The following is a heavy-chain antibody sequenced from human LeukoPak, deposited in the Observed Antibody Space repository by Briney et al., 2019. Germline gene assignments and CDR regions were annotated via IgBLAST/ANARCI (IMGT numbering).Heavy chain of an antibody. CDR1: GFTFSNYE. V-gene: IGHV3-48*03. CDR2: ISSSGTII. J-gene: IGHJ6*02. Sequence: GGSLRLSCAASGFTFSNYEMNWVRQAPGKGLEWVSYISSSGTIINYADSVKGRFTISRDNAKNSPYLQMNSLRAEDTAVYYCARLLPPYYYYGMDVWGQGTTVTVSS. CDR3: ARLLPPYYYYGMDV.